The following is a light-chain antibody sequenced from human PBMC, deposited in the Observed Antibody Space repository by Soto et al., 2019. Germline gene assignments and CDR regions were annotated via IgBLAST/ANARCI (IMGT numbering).Light chain of an antibody. V-gene: IGKV3-15*01. Sequence: EIVMTQSPATLSVSPGERATISCRASQSVSSNLAWYQQKPGQAPRLLIYGASTRATATPARFSGSGSGTEVTLTISSLQSEDFAVYYCQQYNNWPPWTFGQGTKVEVK. CDR1: QSVSSN. CDR3: QQYNNWPPWT. J-gene: IGKJ1*01. CDR2: GAS.